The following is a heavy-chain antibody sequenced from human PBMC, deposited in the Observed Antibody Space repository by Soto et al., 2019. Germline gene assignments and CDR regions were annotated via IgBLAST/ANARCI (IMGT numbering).Heavy chain of an antibody. CDR1: GFTFSSYG. Sequence: QVQLVESGGGVVQPGRSLRLSCAASGFTFSSYGMHWVRQAPGKGLEWVAVISYDGSNKYYADSVKGRFTISRDNSKNTLYLQMNSLRAEDTAVYYRCFGDPAEYFQHWGQGTLVTVSS. J-gene: IGHJ1*01. D-gene: IGHD3-10*01. CDR3: CFGDPAEYFQH. V-gene: IGHV3-30*03. CDR2: ISYDGSNK.